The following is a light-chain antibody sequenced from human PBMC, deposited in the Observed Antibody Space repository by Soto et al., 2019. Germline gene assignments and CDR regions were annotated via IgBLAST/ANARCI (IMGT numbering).Light chain of an antibody. Sequence: QSVLTQTPSASVTPGQRVTISCSGSNSNIESNYVYWYQQFPGTAPKVLIYKDEQRPSGVPDRVSGSKSGASASLAISGLRSEDEADYYCAVRDDRLRGNWDWVFGGGTQLTVL. CDR1: NSNIESNY. V-gene: IGLV1-47*01. J-gene: IGLJ3*02. CDR2: KDE. CDR3: AVRDDRLRGNWDWV.